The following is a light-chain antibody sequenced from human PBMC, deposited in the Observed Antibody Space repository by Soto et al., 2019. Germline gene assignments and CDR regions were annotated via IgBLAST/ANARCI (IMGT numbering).Light chain of an antibody. CDR3: QQSYSTPET. V-gene: IGKV1-39*01. CDR1: QSISSY. CDR2: AAS. J-gene: IGKJ1*01. Sequence: DIQMTQSPSSLSASVGDRVTITCRASQSISSYLNWYQQKPGKAPKLLIYAASSLQSGVPSRFRGSGSGTDFTLTNSSLQPEDFATYYCQQSYSTPETFGQGTKVEIK.